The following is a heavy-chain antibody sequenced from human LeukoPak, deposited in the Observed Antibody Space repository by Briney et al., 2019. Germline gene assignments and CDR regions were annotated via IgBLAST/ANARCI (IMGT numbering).Heavy chain of an antibody. V-gene: IGHV3-30-3*01. CDR1: GFTFSRYA. J-gene: IGHJ4*02. CDR3: AKGSYDFWSGYYPFDY. D-gene: IGHD3-3*01. CDR2: ISYDANIGSNK. Sequence: GGSLRLSCATSGFTFSRYAMHWVRQAPGKGLEWVALISYDANIGSNKYYADSVKGRFTISRDNSKNTLYLQMNSLRAEDTAVYYCAKGSYDFWSGYYPFDYWGQGTLVTVSS.